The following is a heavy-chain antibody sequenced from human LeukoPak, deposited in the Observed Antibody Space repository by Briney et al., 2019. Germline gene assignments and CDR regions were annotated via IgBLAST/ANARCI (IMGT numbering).Heavy chain of an antibody. D-gene: IGHD6-6*01. CDR1: GSTFSSYW. V-gene: IGHV3-74*01. CDR2: INGGGSIT. J-gene: IGHJ4*02. Sequence: PGGSLRLSCAASGSTFSSYWMHWVRHAPGKGLVWVSRINGGGSITNYADSVKGRFTISRDNAKNTLYLQMNSLRAEDTAVYYCRGVAARRDFDYWGQGTLVTVSS. CDR3: RGVAARRDFDY.